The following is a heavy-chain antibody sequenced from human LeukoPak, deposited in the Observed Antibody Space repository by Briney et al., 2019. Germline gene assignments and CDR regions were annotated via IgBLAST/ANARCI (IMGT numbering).Heavy chain of an antibody. CDR2: ISDSGHRT. Sequence: PGGSLRLSCAASTVSFRNFAMSWVRLAPGKGLEWVSGISDSGHRTDYADSVEGRFTISRDNSKNTLYLQMDSLRAEDTALYYCARKKWEPTSNDAFDIWGQGTMVTVSS. CDR3: ARKKWEPTSNDAFDI. D-gene: IGHD1-26*01. V-gene: IGHV3-23*01. J-gene: IGHJ3*02. CDR1: TVSFRNFA.